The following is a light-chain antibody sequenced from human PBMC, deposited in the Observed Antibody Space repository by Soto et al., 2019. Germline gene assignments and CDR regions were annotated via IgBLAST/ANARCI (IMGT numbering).Light chain of an antibody. J-gene: IGLJ2*01. CDR1: SSDVGGYNY. CDR3: SSYTSSSPVV. CDR2: EVS. V-gene: IGLV2-8*01. Sequence: QSALTQPPSASGSPGQSVTISCTGTSSDVGGYNYVSWYQQHPGKAPKLMIYEVSKRPSGVPDRFSGSKSGNTASLTVSGLQAEDEADYYCSSYTSSSPVVFGGGTKVTVL.